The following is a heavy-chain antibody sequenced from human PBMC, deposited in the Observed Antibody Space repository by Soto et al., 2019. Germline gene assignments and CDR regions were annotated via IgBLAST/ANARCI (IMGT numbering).Heavy chain of an antibody. Sequence: ASVKVSRKGSGYTFSNFCISWGRQAPGQGLEWMAWISAFNGNTNHAQRLQGRVTMTTDTSTSTAYMEVRSLRSDDTAVYYCTRGPMYSTGWPSDYWGQGTLVTVSS. CDR2: ISAFNGNT. D-gene: IGHD6-19*01. J-gene: IGHJ4*02. V-gene: IGHV1-18*01. CDR3: TRGPMYSTGWPSDY. CDR1: GYTFSNFC.